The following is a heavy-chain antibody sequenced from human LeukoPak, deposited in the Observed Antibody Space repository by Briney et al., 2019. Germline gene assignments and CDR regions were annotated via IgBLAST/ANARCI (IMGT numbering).Heavy chain of an antibody. CDR2: ISAYNGNT. D-gene: IGHD4-23*01. J-gene: IGHJ5*02. Sequence: ASVKVSCKASGYTSTSYGISWVRQAPGQGLEWMGWISAYNGNTNYAQKLQGRVTMTTDTSTSTAYMELRSLRSDDTAVYYCARDDYGGNWFDPWGQGTLVTVSS. CDR1: GYTSTSYG. CDR3: ARDDYGGNWFDP. V-gene: IGHV1-18*01.